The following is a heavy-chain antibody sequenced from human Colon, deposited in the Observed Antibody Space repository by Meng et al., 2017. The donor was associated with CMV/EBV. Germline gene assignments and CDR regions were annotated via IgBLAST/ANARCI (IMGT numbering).Heavy chain of an antibody. Sequence: SETLSLTCTVSGDSINAGDYWGWIRQPPGKGLEWIGSLYHSGGRYYNPALRSRVTLSVDTSKNQFSLHLASVSAADTAVYYCARVQRPSDFVWGNYRAAFDYWGQGTLVTVSS. D-gene: IGHD3-16*01. CDR3: ARVQRPSDFVWGNYRAAFDY. J-gene: IGHJ4*02. CDR1: GDSINAGDY. V-gene: IGHV4-38-2*02. CDR2: LYHSGGR.